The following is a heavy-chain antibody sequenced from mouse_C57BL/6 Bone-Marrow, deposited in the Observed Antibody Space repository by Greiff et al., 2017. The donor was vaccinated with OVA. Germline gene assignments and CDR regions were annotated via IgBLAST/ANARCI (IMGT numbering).Heavy chain of an antibody. Sequence: QVQLKESGAELVRPGTSVKMSCKASGYTFTNYWIGWAKQRPGHGLEWIGDIYPGGGYTNYNEKFKGKATLTADKSSSTAYMQFSSLTSEDSAIYYCARGDYGSRYYFDHWGQGTTLTVSS. D-gene: IGHD1-1*01. CDR2: IYPGGGYT. V-gene: IGHV1-63*01. CDR3: ARGDYGSRYYFDH. CDR1: GYTFTNYW. J-gene: IGHJ2*01.